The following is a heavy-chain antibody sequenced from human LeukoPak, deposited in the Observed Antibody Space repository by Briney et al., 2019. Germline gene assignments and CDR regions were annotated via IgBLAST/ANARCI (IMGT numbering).Heavy chain of an antibody. CDR3: ARAHYYDPFDY. J-gene: IGHJ4*02. CDR1: GGSFSGYY. V-gene: IGHV4-34*01. CDR2: INHSGST. D-gene: IGHD3-22*01. Sequence: SETLSLTCAVYGGSFSGYYWSWIRQPSGKGLEWIGEINHSGSTNYSPSLKSRVTISVDTSKNQFSLKLSSVTAADTAVYYCARAHYYDPFDYWGQGTLVTVSS.